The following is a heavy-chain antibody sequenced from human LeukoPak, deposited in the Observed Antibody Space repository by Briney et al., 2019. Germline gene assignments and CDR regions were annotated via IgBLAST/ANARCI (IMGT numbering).Heavy chain of an antibody. CDR2: IYYSGST. Sequence: SETLSLTCTVSGGSISSYYWSWIRQPPGKGLEWIGYIYYSGSTNYNPSLKSRVTISVDASKNQFSLKLSSVTAADTAVYYCARIGAAAGTGGFDYWGQGTLVTVSS. CDR3: ARIGAAAGTGGFDY. J-gene: IGHJ4*02. CDR1: GGSISSYY. V-gene: IGHV4-59*08. D-gene: IGHD6-13*01.